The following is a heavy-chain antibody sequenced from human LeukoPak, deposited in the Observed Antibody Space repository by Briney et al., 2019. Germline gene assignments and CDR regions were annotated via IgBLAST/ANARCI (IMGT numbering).Heavy chain of an antibody. CDR3: ARSTYYYDSSGYYYDY. J-gene: IGHJ4*02. D-gene: IGHD3-22*01. V-gene: IGHV1-18*01. Sequence: ASVKVSCKASGYTFTSNGISWVRQAPGQGLEWMGWISAYNGNTNYAQKLQGRVTMTTDTSTSTAYMELRSLRSDDTAVYYCARSTYYYDSSGYYYDYWGQGTLVTVSS. CDR2: ISAYNGNT. CDR1: GYTFTSNG.